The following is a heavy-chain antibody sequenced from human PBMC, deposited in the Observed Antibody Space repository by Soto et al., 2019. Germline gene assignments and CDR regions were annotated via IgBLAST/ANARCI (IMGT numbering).Heavy chain of an antibody. CDR2: FDYSGRT. J-gene: IGHJ5*02. V-gene: IGHV4-39*01. CDR1: GGSISTSSYY. D-gene: IGHD3-22*01. Sequence: SETLSLTCTVSGGSISTSSYYWGWIRQPPGKGLEWIGSFDYSGRTYYNPSLKSRVTMSVDTSKNQFSLKLSSVTAADTAVYYCGFYYYDTTGGWFDPWGQGTLVTVSS. CDR3: GFYYYDTTGGWFDP.